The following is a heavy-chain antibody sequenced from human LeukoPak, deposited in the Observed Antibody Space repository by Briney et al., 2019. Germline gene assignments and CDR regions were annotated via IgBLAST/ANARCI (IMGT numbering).Heavy chain of an antibody. J-gene: IGHJ3*02. CDR1: GGSISPYY. CDR2: IFTSGTT. Sequence: SETLSLTCTVSGGSISPYYVNWIRQPAGKGLEWIGRIFTSGTTNYNPSLKSRVTMSVDRSKNQFSLNLSSVTAADTAVYYCARDPYYFESSGLHDVFDIWGQGTMVTVSS. CDR3: ARDPYYFESSGLHDVFDI. V-gene: IGHV4-4*07. D-gene: IGHD3-22*01.